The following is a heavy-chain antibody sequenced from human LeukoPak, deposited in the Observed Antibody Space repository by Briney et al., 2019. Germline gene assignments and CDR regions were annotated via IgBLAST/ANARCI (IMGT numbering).Heavy chain of an antibody. D-gene: IGHD4-17*01. Sequence: GGSLRLSCAASGFTFSSYAMSWVRQAPGKGLEWVSAISGSGGSTYYADSVKGRFTISRDNSKNTLYLQMNSLRAEDTAVYYCAKPQGRGDPRGDAFDIWGQGTMVTVSS. V-gene: IGHV3-23*01. CDR3: AKPQGRGDPRGDAFDI. CDR2: ISGSGGST. J-gene: IGHJ3*02. CDR1: GFTFSSYA.